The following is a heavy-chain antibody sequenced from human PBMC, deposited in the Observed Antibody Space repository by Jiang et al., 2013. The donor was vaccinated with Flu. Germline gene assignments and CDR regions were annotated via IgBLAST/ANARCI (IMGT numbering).Heavy chain of an antibody. D-gene: IGHD1-26*01. CDR1: GYTFTAYY. CDR3: ARRSGSEDGLDV. Sequence: SGAEVKKPGASVKVSCKASGYTFTAYYIHWVRQAPGQGLECMGRITPHSGVTKYAEGFQGRVTMTRDTSITTAYMELTRLTSDDTAIYYCARRSGSEDGLDVWGQGTTVIVSS. V-gene: IGHV1-2*06. CDR2: ITPHSGVT. J-gene: IGHJ6*02.